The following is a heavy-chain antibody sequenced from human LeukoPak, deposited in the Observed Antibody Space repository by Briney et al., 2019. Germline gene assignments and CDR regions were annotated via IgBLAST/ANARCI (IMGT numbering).Heavy chain of an antibody. D-gene: IGHD4-11*01. J-gene: IGHJ4*02. V-gene: IGHV3-48*01. CDR2: ISSSSSTI. CDR3: ASYSDWNVRDLFDY. Sequence: GGSLRLSCAASGFTFSSYSMNWVRQAPGKGLEWVSYISSSSSTIYYADSVKGRFTISRDNAKNSLYLQMNSLRGEDTAVYYCASYSDWNVRDLFDYWGQGALVAVSS. CDR1: GFTFSSYS.